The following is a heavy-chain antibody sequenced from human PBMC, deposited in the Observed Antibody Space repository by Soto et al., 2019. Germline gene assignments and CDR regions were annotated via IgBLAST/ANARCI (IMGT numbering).Heavy chain of an antibody. CDR1: GYTFASYG. Sequence: ASVKVSCKASGYTFASYGISWVRQAPGQGLEWMGWISAYNGNTNYAQKLQGRVTMTTDTSTSTAYMELRSLRSDDTAVYYCARDEMSKTYYDFWSGYYRAPNDAFDIWGQGTMVTVSS. V-gene: IGHV1-18*04. CDR2: ISAYNGNT. D-gene: IGHD3-3*01. CDR3: ARDEMSKTYYDFWSGYYRAPNDAFDI. J-gene: IGHJ3*02.